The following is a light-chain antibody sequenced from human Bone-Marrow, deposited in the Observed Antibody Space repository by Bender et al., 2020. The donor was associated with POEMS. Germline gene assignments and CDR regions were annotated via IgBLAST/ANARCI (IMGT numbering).Light chain of an antibody. CDR1: KLGDKS. V-gene: IGLV3-1*01. Sequence: SYELTQKPSLSVSPGQTASITCSGDKLGDKSASWYQQKPGQSPVLVIYEDNKRPSGIPERISGSNSGNTATLTISGTQAMDEADYYCQAWDRSTAAFGGGTKLTVL. J-gene: IGLJ2*01. CDR3: QAWDRSTAA. CDR2: EDN.